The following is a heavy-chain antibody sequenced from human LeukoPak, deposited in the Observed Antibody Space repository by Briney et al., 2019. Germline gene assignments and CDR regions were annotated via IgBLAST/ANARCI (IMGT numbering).Heavy chain of an antibody. CDR2: INPNSGGT. Sequence: GASVKVSCKASGYTFTGYYMHWVRQAPGQGLEWMGWINPNSGGTNYAQKFQGRVTMTRDTSISTAYMELSRLRSDDTAVYYCARGDATWYSSSSSARIDYGYWGQGTLVTVSS. D-gene: IGHD6-6*01. CDR3: ARGDATWYSSSSSARIDYGY. V-gene: IGHV1-2*02. CDR1: GYTFTGYY. J-gene: IGHJ4*02.